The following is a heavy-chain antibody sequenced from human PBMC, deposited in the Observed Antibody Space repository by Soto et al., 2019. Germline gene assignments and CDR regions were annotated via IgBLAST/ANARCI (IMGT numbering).Heavy chain of an antibody. J-gene: IGHJ4*02. CDR3: ARSIITIFGVVSFDY. V-gene: IGHV4-39*01. D-gene: IGHD3-3*01. CDR2: IYYSGST. CDR1: GGSISSSSYY. Sequence: SETLSLTCTVSGGSISSSSYYWGWIRQPPGKGLEWIGSIYYSGSTYYNPSLKSRVTISVDTSKNQFSLKLSSVTAADTAVYYCARSIITIFGVVSFDYWGQGTLVTVS.